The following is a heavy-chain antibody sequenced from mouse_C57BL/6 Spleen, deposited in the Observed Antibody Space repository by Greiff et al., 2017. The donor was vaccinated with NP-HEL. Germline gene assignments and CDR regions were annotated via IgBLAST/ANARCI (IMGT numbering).Heavy chain of an antibody. CDR3: ARGIVTQRWYFDV. D-gene: IGHD2-5*01. J-gene: IGHJ1*03. CDR1: GFSLTSYG. V-gene: IGHV2-2*01. CDR2: IWSGGST. Sequence: QVQLQQSGPGLVQPSQSLSITCTVSGFSLTSYGVHWVRQSPGKGLEWLGVIWSGGSTDYNAAFISRLSISKDNSKSQVFFKMNSLQADDTAIYYCARGIVTQRWYFDVWGTGTTVTVSS.